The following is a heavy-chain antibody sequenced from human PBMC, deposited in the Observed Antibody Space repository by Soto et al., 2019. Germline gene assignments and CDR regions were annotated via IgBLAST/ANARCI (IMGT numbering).Heavy chain of an antibody. V-gene: IGHV3-15*07. Sequence: PVGSLRLSCAASGFTFSNAWMNWVRQAPGKGLEWVGRIKSKTDGGTTDYAAPVKGRFTISRDDSKNTLYLQMNSLKTEDTAVYYCTTAAAVAGSDYYYYGMDVWGQGTTVTVSS. D-gene: IGHD6-19*01. CDR3: TTAAAVAGSDYYYYGMDV. CDR1: GFTFSNAW. J-gene: IGHJ6*02. CDR2: IKSKTDGGTT.